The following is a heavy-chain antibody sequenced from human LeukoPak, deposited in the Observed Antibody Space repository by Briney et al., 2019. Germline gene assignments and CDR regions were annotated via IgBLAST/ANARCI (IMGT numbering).Heavy chain of an antibody. CDR3: ARGLPMIVVRWGAIDY. D-gene: IGHD3-22*01. CDR2: INHSGST. V-gene: IGHV4-34*01. CDR1: GGSFSGYY. Sequence: SETLSLTCAVYGGSFSGYYWSWIRQPPGKGLEWIGEINHSGSTNYNPSLKSRVTISVDTSKNQFSLKLSSVTAADTAVYYCARGLPMIVVRWGAIDYWGKGTLVTVSS. J-gene: IGHJ4*02.